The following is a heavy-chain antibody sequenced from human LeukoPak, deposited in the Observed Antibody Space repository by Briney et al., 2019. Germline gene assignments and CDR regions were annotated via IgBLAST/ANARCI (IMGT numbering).Heavy chain of an antibody. J-gene: IGHJ3*02. CDR3: ARGLIPHAFDI. Sequence: SETLSLTCAVYGGSFSGYYLSWIRQPPGKGLEWIGEINHSGSTNYNPSLKSRVTISVDTSKNQFSLKLSSVTAADTAVYYCARGLIPHAFDIWGQGTMVTVSS. CDR1: GGSFSGYY. V-gene: IGHV4-34*01. CDR2: INHSGST. D-gene: IGHD2-21*01.